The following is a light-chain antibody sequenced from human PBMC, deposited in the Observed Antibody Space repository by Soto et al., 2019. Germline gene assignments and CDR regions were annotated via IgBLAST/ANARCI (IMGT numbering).Light chain of an antibody. CDR3: EQSYITPPIT. CDR1: QDIYTF. Sequence: DIQTTQSPSCLSASVGDRCTIACRASQDIYTFLNWYQQKPGKAPKLXXXGASSLQSGVPSRFSGTGSGTVFTLTISSMQTEDFATYYGEQSYITPPITFCQGTRLEIK. V-gene: IGKV1-39*01. J-gene: IGKJ5*01. CDR2: GAS.